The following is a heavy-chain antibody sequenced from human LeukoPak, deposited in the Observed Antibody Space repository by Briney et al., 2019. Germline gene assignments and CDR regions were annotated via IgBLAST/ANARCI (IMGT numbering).Heavy chain of an antibody. CDR3: ARDRPHNWFDP. Sequence: GGSPRLSCAASGFTFSSYWMHWVRQAPRKGLVWVSRIDIDGSSTTYADFVKGRFNIPRDNAKNTLYLQMNHLRAEDTAVYYCARDRPHNWFDPWGQGTLVTVSS. V-gene: IGHV3-74*01. CDR2: IDIDGSST. J-gene: IGHJ5*02. CDR1: GFTFSSYW.